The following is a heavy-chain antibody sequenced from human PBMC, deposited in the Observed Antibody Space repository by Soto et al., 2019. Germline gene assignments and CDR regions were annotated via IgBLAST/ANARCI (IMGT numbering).Heavy chain of an antibody. J-gene: IGHJ4*02. V-gene: IGHV3-53*01. CDR2: IYSDGST. Sequence: EVLLVESGGGLMQPGGSLRLSCAASGFTVSSNYMNWVRQAPGKGLEWVSVIYSDGSTYYTDSVKGRFTISRDNSKNTLYLQMDSLRAEDTAVYYCALLHTSSGDYWSQGTLVTVSS. CDR1: GFTVSSNY. CDR3: ALLHTSSGDY. D-gene: IGHD6-6*01.